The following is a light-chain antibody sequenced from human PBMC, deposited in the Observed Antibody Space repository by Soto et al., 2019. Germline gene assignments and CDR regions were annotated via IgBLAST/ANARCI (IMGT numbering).Light chain of an antibody. CDR3: QKYNHAPT. V-gene: IGKV1-27*01. CDR2: ATY. CDR1: QAISRY. Sequence: DIQLTQSPSSLSASVGDRVTITCRASQAISRYLAWYQQKPGKVPELLIYATYTLQSGATSRFSGSGSGTDFTLTIRSLQAEDVATYYCQKYNHAPTFGGGTKVEIK. J-gene: IGKJ4*01.